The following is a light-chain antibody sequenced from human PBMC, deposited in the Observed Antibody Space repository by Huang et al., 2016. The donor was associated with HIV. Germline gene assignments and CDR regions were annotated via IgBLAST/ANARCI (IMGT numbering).Light chain of an antibody. Sequence: ERVMTQSPATLSVAPGERVTLSCRASHSVSSNLAWYQQKPGQAPRLLLHGASTRATGIPARFSGSGYGTEFTLAISSLQSEDSGVYFCQQYDNWPLTFGQGTRLEIK. V-gene: IGKV3-15*01. CDR3: QQYDNWPLT. CDR2: GAS. CDR1: HSVSSN. J-gene: IGKJ5*01.